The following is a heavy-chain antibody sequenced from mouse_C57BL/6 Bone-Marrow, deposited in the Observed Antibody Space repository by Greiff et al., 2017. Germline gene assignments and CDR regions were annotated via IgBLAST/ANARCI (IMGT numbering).Heavy chain of an antibody. J-gene: IGHJ1*03. Sequence: EVKLLESGGGLVKPGGSLKLSCAASGFTFSDYGMHWVRQAPEKGLEWVAYISSGSSTIYYADTVKGRFTISRANAKTTMFLQMTSLRSEDTGMCYCATRVVAYWYLEVWGTGTTVTVSS. CDR2: ISSGSSTI. CDR1: GFTFSDYG. V-gene: IGHV5-17*01. D-gene: IGHD1-1*01. CDR3: ATRVVAYWYLEV.